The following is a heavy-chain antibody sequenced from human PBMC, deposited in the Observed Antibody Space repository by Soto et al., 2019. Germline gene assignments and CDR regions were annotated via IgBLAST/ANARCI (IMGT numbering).Heavy chain of an antibody. CDR1: GLNIKTNY. V-gene: IGHV3-66*01. J-gene: IGHJ4*02. CDR3: ASDVTVTTPSYFND. Sequence: EVQLVEFGGHLVQPGGSLRLSCAASGLNIKTNYMSWVRQAPGKGLEWDSILYAGGTTFYADSVKGRFAICRNNSGNMLYLQMTSLRAEDTAVYYCASDVTVTTPSYFNDWGQGTLVTVSS. D-gene: IGHD4-17*01. CDR2: LYAGGTT.